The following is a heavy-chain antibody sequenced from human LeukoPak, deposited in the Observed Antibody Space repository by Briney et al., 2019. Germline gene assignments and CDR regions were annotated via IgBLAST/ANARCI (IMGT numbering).Heavy chain of an antibody. CDR1: GFTFSTYW. CDR3: AELGITMIGGV. Sequence: GGSLRLSCAASGFTFSTYWMTWVRQAPGKGLEWVANIKQDGSEKYFVDSVKGRFTISRDNAKNSLYLQMNSLRAEDTAVYYCAELGITMIGGVWGKGTTVTISS. J-gene: IGHJ6*04. CDR2: IKQDGSEK. V-gene: IGHV3-7*01. D-gene: IGHD3-10*02.